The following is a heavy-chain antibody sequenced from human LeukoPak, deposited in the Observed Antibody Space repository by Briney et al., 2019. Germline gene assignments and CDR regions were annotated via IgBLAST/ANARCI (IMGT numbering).Heavy chain of an antibody. CDR1: GYSISSGYY. D-gene: IGHD6-6*01. J-gene: IGHJ4*02. CDR3: ARGTYSSSGVFDY. V-gene: IGHV4-38-2*02. Sequence: SETLSLTCTVSGYSISSGYYWGWIRQPPGKGLEWIGSIYHSGRTFYNPSLKSRVTISVDTSKNQFSLRLSSVTAADTAVYYCARGTYSSSGVFDYWGQGTLVTVSS. CDR2: IYHSGRT.